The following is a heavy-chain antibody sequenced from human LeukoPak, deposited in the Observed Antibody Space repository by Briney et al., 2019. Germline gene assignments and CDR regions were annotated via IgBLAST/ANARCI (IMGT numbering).Heavy chain of an antibody. CDR2: IYYSGST. D-gene: IGHD3/OR15-3a*01. CDR1: GGSISSGGYS. Sequence: SETLSLTCAVPGGSISSGGYSWSWIRQPPGKGLEWIGYIYYSGSTYYNPSLKSRVTISVDTSKNQFSLKLSSVTAADTAVYYCARQAGSGLFTLPGGQGTLVTVSS. V-gene: IGHV4-30-4*07. CDR3: ARQAGSGLFTLP. J-gene: IGHJ4*02.